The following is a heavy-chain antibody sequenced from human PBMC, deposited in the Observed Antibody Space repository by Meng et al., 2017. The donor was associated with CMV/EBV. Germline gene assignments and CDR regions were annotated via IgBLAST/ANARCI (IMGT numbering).Heavy chain of an antibody. CDR2: IYSGGST. J-gene: IGHJ3*02. Sequence: LSGAASGFTVSSNYMSWVRQAPGKGLEWVSVIYSGGSTYYADSVKGRFTISRDNSKNTLYLQMNSLRAEDTAVYYCARGGTGDAFDIWGQGTMVTVSS. CDR3: ARGGTGDAFDI. CDR1: GFTVSSNY. D-gene: IGHD7-27*01. V-gene: IGHV3-53*01.